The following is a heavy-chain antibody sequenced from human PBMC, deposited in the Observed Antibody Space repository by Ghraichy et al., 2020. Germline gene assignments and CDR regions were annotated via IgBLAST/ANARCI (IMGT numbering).Heavy chain of an antibody. J-gene: IGHJ5*02. Sequence: GGSLRLSCAASGFTFGDYYMSWIRQAPGKGLEWVSEISSSSSYTNYADSVEGRFTISRDNAKNSLYLLMNSLRAEDTAVYYCARGTRRIVATFTSWGQGTLVTVS. CDR2: ISSSSSYT. CDR1: GFTFGDYY. D-gene: IGHD5-12*01. CDR3: ARGTRRIVATFTS. V-gene: IGHV3-11*03.